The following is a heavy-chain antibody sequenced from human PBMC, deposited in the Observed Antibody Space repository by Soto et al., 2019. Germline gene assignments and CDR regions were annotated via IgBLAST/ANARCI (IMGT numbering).Heavy chain of an antibody. CDR1: GFTFNTYA. V-gene: IGHV3-23*01. Sequence: EVQLLESGGGLVQPGGSLRLSCAASGFTFNTYAMSWVRQVPGKGLEWVSIISNGAGNTYFAGSVKGRFTISRDNSKNTMYLHMGSLRAEDTAIYYCARCRGKYPCYFDNWGQGILVTVSS. CDR2: ISNGAGNT. CDR3: ARCRGKYPCYFDN. D-gene: IGHD1-26*01. J-gene: IGHJ4*02.